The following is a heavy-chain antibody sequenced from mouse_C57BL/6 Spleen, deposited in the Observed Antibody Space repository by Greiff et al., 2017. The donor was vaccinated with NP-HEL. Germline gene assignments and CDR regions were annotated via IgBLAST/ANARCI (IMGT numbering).Heavy chain of an antibody. J-gene: IGHJ4*01. CDR2: IYPGDGDT. V-gene: IGHV1-82*01. CDR3: AREVYLLYYYAMDY. Sequence: QVQLQQSGSELVKPGASVKISCKASGYAFSSSWMNWVKQRPGKGLEWIGRIYPGDGDTNYNGKFKGKATLTADKSSSTAYMQLSSLTSEDSAVYFCAREVYLLYYYAMDYWGQGTSVTVSS. CDR1: GYAFSSSW. D-gene: IGHD2-1*01.